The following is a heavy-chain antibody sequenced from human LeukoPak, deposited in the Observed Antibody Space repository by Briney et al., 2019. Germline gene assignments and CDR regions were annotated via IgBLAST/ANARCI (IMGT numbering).Heavy chain of an antibody. D-gene: IGHD2-15*01. CDR2: ISWNSGSI. V-gene: IGHV3-9*01. CDR3: AKDIKPYCSGGSCYSGGWFDP. J-gene: IGHJ5*02. CDR1: GFTFDDCA. Sequence: HPGGSLRLSCAASGFTFDDCAMHWVRQAPGKGLEWVSGISWNSGSIGYADSVKGRFTISRDNAKNSLYLQMNSLRAEDTAVYYCAKDIKPYCSGGSCYSGGWFDPWGQGTLVTVSS.